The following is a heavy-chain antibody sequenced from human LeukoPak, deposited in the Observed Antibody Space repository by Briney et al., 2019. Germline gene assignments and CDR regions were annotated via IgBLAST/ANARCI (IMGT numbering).Heavy chain of an antibody. J-gene: IGHJ4*02. D-gene: IGHD3-22*01. CDR1: GGSISSGGYS. V-gene: IGHV4-30-2*01. Sequence: SETLSLTCAVSGGSISSGGYSWSWIRQLPGKGLEWIGYIYHSGSTYYNPSLKSRVTISVDRSKNQFSLKLSSVTAADTAVYYCARAGSSGHYGYFDYWGQGTLVTVSS. CDR2: IYHSGST. CDR3: ARAGSSGHYGYFDY.